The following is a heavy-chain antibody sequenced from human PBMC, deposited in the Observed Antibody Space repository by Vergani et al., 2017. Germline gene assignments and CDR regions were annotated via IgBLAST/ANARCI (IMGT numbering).Heavy chain of an antibody. J-gene: IGHJ4*02. CDR2: IWYDGSNK. Sequence: QVQLVESGGGVVQPGRSLRLSCAASGFTFSSYGMHWVRQAPGKGLEWVAVIWYDGSNKYYADSVKGRFTISRDNSKNTLYLQMNSLRAEDTAVYYCAKEITGLHFDYWGQGTLVTVSS. V-gene: IGHV3-33*06. CDR3: AKEITGLHFDY. CDR1: GFTFSSYG. D-gene: IGHD1-20*01.